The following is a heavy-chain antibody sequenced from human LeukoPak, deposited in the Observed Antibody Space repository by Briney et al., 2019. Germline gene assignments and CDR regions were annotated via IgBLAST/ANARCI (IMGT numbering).Heavy chain of an antibody. Sequence: ASVKVSCKASGYIFTSYDINWVRQATGQGLEWMGWMNPNSGNTGYAQKFQGRVTMTRNTSISTAYMELSSLRSEDTAVYYCARGGTSITGTYDAFDIWGQGTMVTVSS. CDR3: ARGGTSITGTYDAFDI. J-gene: IGHJ3*02. CDR1: GYIFTSYD. D-gene: IGHD1-7*01. CDR2: MNPNSGNT. V-gene: IGHV1-8*01.